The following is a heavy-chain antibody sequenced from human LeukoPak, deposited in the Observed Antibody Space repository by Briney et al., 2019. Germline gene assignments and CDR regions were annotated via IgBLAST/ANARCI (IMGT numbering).Heavy chain of an antibody. CDR3: APEVWELQGASDL. CDR2: TRNKANSYTT. D-gene: IGHD1-26*01. CDR1: GFTFSDHY. J-gene: IGHJ3*01. V-gene: IGHV3-72*01. Sequence: GGSLRLSCAASGFTFSDHYMDWVRQAPGKGLEWVGRTRNKANSYTTEYAASVKGRFTISRDDSKNSLYLQMNSLKTEDTAVYYCAPEVWELQGASDLWGQGTMVIVSS.